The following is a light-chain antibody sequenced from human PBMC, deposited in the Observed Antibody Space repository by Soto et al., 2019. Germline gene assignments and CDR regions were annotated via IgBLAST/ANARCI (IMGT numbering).Light chain of an antibody. CDR2: LGS. CDR1: QSLLHSNGYNY. Sequence: DIVMTQSPLSLPVTPGEPASISCRSSQSLLHSNGYNYLDWYLQKPGQSPQLLIYLGSNRASGVPDRFSGSGAGTDFTRKISRVEADDVGVSYCMQALQTPLAFGQGTKVEIK. V-gene: IGKV2-28*01. J-gene: IGKJ1*01. CDR3: MQALQTPLA.